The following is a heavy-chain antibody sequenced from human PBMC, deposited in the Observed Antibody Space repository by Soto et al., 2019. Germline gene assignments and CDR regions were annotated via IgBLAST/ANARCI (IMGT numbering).Heavy chain of an antibody. D-gene: IGHD2-2*01. V-gene: IGHV4-59*01. J-gene: IGHJ4*02. Sequence: PSETLSLTCTVSGGSISSYYWSWIPQPPGKGLEWIGYIYYSGSTNYNPSLKSRVTISVDTSKNQFSLKLSSVTAADTAVYYCARGSRDGYLDYWGQGTLVTVSS. CDR3: ARGSRDGYLDY. CDR1: GGSISSYY. CDR2: IYYSGST.